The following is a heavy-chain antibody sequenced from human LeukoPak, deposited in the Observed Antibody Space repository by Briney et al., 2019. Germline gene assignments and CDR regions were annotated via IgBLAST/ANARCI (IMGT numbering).Heavy chain of an antibody. J-gene: IGHJ3*02. V-gene: IGHV3-30*01. D-gene: IGHD6-13*01. CDR3: ARGKGMSSTWNDVFDI. CDR1: GFTFSSYA. CDR2: ISYDGTKN. Sequence: SGGSLRLSCAASGFTFSSYAMDWVRQAPGKGLEWVAAISYDGTKNHYADSVEGRFTISRDNSKNTLYLQMNSLGAEDTDDTAVYYCARGKGMSSTWNDVFDIWGQGTMVTVSS.